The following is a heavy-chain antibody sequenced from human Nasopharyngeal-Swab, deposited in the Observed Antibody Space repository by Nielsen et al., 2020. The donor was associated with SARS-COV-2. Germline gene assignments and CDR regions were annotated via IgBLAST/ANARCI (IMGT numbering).Heavy chain of an antibody. D-gene: IGHD5-12*01. V-gene: IGHV5-51*01. CDR3: VRPEGVATSFKYYFQYGMDV. CDR2: IYPRDSDT. CDR1: GYSFTSYW. J-gene: IGHJ6*02. Sequence: GKSLKISCKGSGYSFTSYWIAWVRQMPGKGPEWMGIIYPRDSDTRYSPSFQGQVTISADKSISTAYLQWSSLKASDTAMYYCVRPEGVATSFKYYFQYGMDVWGQGTMVTVPS.